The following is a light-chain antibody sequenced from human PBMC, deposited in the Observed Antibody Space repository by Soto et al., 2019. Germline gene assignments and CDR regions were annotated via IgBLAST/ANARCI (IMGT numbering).Light chain of an antibody. CDR3: QQYVTAFRS. CDR1: QDISSW. Sequence: IQVTQAPSSLSASVGDRVTISFLTSQDISSWLAWYQQKPGTAPKLLIYKASSLQSGVPSRFSGSGSGTEFTLTISSLQPDDFATYYCQQYVTAFRSFGQGTKVDIK. CDR2: KAS. V-gene: IGKV1-5*03. J-gene: IGKJ1*01.